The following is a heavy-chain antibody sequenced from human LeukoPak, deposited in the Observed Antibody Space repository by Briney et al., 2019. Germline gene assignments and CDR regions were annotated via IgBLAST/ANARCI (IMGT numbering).Heavy chain of an antibody. CDR1: GGSLRRCY. D-gene: IGHD2-2*01. J-gene: IGHJ4*02. CDR3: ASLPSPWAAYQYYFDY. CDR2: IYYSGST. V-gene: IGHV4-59*01. Sequence: SETLSLTCTVCGGSLRRCYWSGIRQPPGKGLEWIGYIYYSGSTNYNPSLKSRVTISVDTSKNQFSLKLSSVTAADTAVYYCASLPSPWAAYQYYFDYWGQGTLVTVSS.